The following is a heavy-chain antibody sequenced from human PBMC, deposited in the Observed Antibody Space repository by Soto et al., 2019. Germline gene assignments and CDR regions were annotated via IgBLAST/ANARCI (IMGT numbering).Heavy chain of an antibody. J-gene: IGHJ4*02. D-gene: IGHD1-26*01. Sequence: GASVKVSCKASGYTFTSYGISWVRQAPGQGLEWMGWISAYNGNTNYAQKLQGRVTMTTDTSTSTAYMELRSLRSDDTAVYYCAREWVRGSYFGRPDYWGQGTLLTVSS. V-gene: IGHV1-18*01. CDR2: ISAYNGNT. CDR1: GYTFTSYG. CDR3: AREWVRGSYFGRPDY.